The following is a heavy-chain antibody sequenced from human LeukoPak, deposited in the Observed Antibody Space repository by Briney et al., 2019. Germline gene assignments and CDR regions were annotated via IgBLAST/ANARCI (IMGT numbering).Heavy chain of an antibody. CDR2: INSDGSST. D-gene: IGHD5-18*01. CDR3: ARDLDTAMPDCMDV. V-gene: IGHV3-74*01. Sequence: GGSLRLSCAASGFTFDDYGMSWVRQAPGKGLVWVSRINSDGSSTTYADSVEGRFTISRDNAKNKLYLQMHSLRAEDTAVYYCARDLDTAMPDCMDVWGQGTTVTVSS. CDR1: GFTFDDYG. J-gene: IGHJ6*02.